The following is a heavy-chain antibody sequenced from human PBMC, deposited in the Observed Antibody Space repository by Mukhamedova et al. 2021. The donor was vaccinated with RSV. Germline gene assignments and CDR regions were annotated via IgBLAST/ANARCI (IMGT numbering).Heavy chain of an antibody. V-gene: IGHV3-23*01. D-gene: IGHD5/OR15-5a*01. J-gene: IGHJ4*02. CDR2: ISSGGDST. CDR3: ARPCNSVTCLKY. Sequence: GLEWVSFISSGGDSTNYADSVRGRFTISRDNSKNTLYLQMNGLTAEDTAVYFCARPCNSVTCLKYWGQGTLVTVSS.